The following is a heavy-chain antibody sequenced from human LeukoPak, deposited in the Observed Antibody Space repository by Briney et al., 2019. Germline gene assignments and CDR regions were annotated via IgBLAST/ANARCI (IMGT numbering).Heavy chain of an antibody. CDR1: GFTFGAYY. V-gene: IGHV3-7*03. CDR3: ARMSGIAVAAIWVSYFDY. CDR2: IKQDGTEK. Sequence: GVSLRLSCAASGFTFGAYYRTWVRPAPGKGLEWGANIKQDGTEKYHVDSVKVPFTISRDNANNSLYLQMNSLRAEDTAAYYCARMSGIAVAAIWVSYFDYWGKGILVTVSS. J-gene: IGHJ4*02. D-gene: IGHD6-19*01.